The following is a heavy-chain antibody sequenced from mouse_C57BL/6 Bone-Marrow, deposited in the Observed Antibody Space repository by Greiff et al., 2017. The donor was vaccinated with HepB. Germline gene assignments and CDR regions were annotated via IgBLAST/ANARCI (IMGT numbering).Heavy chain of an antibody. V-gene: IGHV7-1*01. D-gene: IGHD1-1*01. J-gene: IGHJ1*03. Sequence: EVKLMDSGGGLVQSGRSLRLSCATSGFTFSDFYMEWVRQAPGKGLEWIAASRNKANDYTTEYSASVKGRFIVSRDTSQSILYLQMNALRAEDTAIYYCARDYYYGSSHWYFDVWGTGTTVTVSS. CDR1: GFTFSDFY. CDR2: SRNKANDYTT. CDR3: ARDYYYGSSHWYFDV.